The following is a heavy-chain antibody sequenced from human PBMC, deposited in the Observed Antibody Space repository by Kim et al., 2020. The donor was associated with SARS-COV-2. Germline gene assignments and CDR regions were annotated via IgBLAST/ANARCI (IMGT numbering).Heavy chain of an antibody. Sequence: ASVKVSCKASGYTFTSYYMHWVRQAPGQGLEWMGIINPSGGSTSYAQKFQGRVTMTRDTSTSTVYMELSSLRSEDTAVYYCARDAPDTAMVTPYYFDYWGQGTLVTVSS. J-gene: IGHJ4*02. CDR2: INPSGGST. V-gene: IGHV1-46*01. CDR1: GYTFTSYY. D-gene: IGHD5-18*01. CDR3: ARDAPDTAMVTPYYFDY.